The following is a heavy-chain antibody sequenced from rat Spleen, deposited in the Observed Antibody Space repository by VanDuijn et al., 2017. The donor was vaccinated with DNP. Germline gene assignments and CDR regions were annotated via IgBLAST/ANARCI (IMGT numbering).Heavy chain of an antibody. J-gene: IGHJ1*01. D-gene: IGHD1-1*01. CDR2: ISYDGSAT. Sequence: EVQLVESGGGLVQPGRSLKLSCAASGFTFSDSFVAWVRQAPKKGLEWVASISYDGSATYYGDSVKGRFTISRDNAKSALFLQMNSLRSEDTATYYCARHEDYYSGWYFDFWGPGTMVTVSS. CDR1: GFTFSDSF. CDR3: ARHEDYYSGWYFDF. V-gene: IGHV5-22*01.